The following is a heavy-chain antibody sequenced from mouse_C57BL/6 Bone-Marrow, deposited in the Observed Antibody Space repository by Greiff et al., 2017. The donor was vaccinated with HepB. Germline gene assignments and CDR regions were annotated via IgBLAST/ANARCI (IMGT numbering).Heavy chain of an antibody. CDR1: GFTFSNYW. CDR3: TGLFITTVYAMDY. CDR2: IRLKSDNYAT. V-gene: IGHV6-3*01. Sequence: EVKVEESGGGLVQPGGSMKLSCVASGFTFSNYWMNWVRQSPEKGLEWVAQIRLKSDNYATHYAESVKGRFTISRDDSKSSVYLQMNNLRAEDTGIYYCTGLFITTVYAMDYWGQGTSVTVSS. D-gene: IGHD1-1*01. J-gene: IGHJ4*01.